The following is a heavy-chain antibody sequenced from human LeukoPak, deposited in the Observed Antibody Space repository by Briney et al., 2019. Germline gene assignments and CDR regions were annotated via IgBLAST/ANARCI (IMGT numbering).Heavy chain of an antibody. J-gene: IGHJ6*03. CDR3: ATHMGYHYMEV. CDR2: IYYSGST. V-gene: IGHV4-59*01. D-gene: IGHD2-21*01. CDR1: GGSISSYY. Sequence: SETLSLTCTVSGGSISSYYWSWIRQPPGKGLEWIGYIYYSGSTNYNPSLKSRVTISVDTSKNQFSLKLSSVTAADTAVYYCATHMGYHYMEVWGKGTTVTVSS.